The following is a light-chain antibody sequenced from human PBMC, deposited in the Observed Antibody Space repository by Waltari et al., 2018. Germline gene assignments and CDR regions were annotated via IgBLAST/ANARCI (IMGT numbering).Light chain of an antibody. CDR2: NGA. J-gene: IGLJ2*01. Sequence: QSVLTQPPSVSGAPGQTVTISCTGSSSNLGAAHGLHWYQQLPGTAPKLLIDNGANRPSGVPDRFSGSRSGTSASMAITGLQAEDEADYFCHSYDRSLDGVVFGGGTKLTVL. V-gene: IGLV1-40*01. CDR1: SSNLGAAHG. CDR3: HSYDRSLDGVV.